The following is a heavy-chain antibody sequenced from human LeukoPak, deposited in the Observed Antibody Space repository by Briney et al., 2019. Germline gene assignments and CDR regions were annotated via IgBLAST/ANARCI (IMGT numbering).Heavy chain of an antibody. CDR1: GFTFSDYS. CDR3: ARDHRYAFDN. V-gene: IGHV3-48*04. CDR2: VGFSSGNT. D-gene: IGHD5-12*01. J-gene: IGHJ4*02. Sequence: GGSLRLSCAASGFTFSDYSMNWVRQAPGKGLEGISYVGFSSGNTKCADSVKGRFTISGDSAKNSVFLQMNSLRVEDTAVYYCARDHRYAFDNWGQGTLVTVSS.